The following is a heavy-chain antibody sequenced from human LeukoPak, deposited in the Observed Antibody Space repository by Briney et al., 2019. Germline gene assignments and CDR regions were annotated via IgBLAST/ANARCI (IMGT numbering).Heavy chain of an antibody. D-gene: IGHD5-18*01. CDR3: ARAKTKYVDTAMVPLWY. CDR2: ISAYNGNT. CDR1: GYTFTSYG. Sequence: ASVKVSCKASGYTFTSYGISWVRQAPGQGVEWMGWISAYNGNTNYAQKLQGRVTMTTDTSTSTAYMELRSLRSDDTAVYYCARAKTKYVDTAMVPLWYWGQGTLVTVSS. V-gene: IGHV1-18*01. J-gene: IGHJ4*02.